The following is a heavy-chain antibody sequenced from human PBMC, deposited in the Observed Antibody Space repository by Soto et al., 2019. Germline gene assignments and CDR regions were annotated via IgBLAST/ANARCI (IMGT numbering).Heavy chain of an antibody. CDR3: ARDDGLAYCGGDCYS. V-gene: IGHV1-69*02. Sequence: QVQVVRSGAEVKKPWSSVKVSCKASGGTFSRYTISWVRKAPGQGPEWMGRIIPILGIANYEQKFQGRVTITADKSTSTDYMELSSLRSEDTAVYYCARDDGLAYCGGDCYSWGQGTLVTVSS. D-gene: IGHD2-21*02. J-gene: IGHJ4*02. CDR1: GGTFSRYT. CDR2: IIPILGIA.